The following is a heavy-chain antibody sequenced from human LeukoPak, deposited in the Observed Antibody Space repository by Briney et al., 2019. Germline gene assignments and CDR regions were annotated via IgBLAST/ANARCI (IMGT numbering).Heavy chain of an antibody. J-gene: IGHJ6*03. CDR1: GGSISSSSYY. D-gene: IGHD6-13*01. CDR2: IYYSGST. CDR3: ARVCGSSSWYRPYYYYYYMDV. V-gene: IGHV4-39*07. Sequence: SETLSLTCAVSGGSISSSSYYWGWIRQPPGKGLEWIGSIYYSGSTYYNPSLKSRVTISVDTSKNQFSLKLSSVTAADTAVYYCARVCGSSSWYRPYYYYYYMDVWGKGTTVTVSS.